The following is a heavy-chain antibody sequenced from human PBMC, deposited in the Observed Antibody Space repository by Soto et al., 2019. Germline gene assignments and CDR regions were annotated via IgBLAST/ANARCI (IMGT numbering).Heavy chain of an antibody. Sequence: GASVKVSCKASRFTLTNYGIGWVRQAPGQGLEWMGWINSYSGSTNYAQKLQGRVTMTRDTSTSTAYMELRSLRSDDTAVYYCASRSGQLPYYFDYWGQGTLVTVSS. CDR1: RFTLTNYG. D-gene: IGHD5-18*01. CDR2: INSYSGST. V-gene: IGHV1-18*01. J-gene: IGHJ4*02. CDR3: ASRSGQLPYYFDY.